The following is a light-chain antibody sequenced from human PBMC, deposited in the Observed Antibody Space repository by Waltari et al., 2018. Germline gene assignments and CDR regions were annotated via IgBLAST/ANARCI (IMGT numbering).Light chain of an antibody. CDR2: EVS. CDR3: SAYTSSSTL. J-gene: IGLJ2*01. V-gene: IGLV2-14*01. CDR1: SRDVGGYNY. Sequence: QSALTQPASVSGSPGQSITISCTGTSRDVGGYNYVSWYQQHPGKAPKRMIYEVSNRLSGVPDGFSRSKSGNTASLTIAGLQAEDEAEYYCSAYTSSSTLFGGGTKLTVL.